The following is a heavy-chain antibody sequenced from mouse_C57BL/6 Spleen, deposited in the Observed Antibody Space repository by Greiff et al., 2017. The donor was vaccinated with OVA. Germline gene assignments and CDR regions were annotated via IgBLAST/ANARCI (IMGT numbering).Heavy chain of an antibody. D-gene: IGHD3-3*01. CDR1: GYTFTRYW. CDR2: IHPNSGST. Sequence: VQLQQPGAELVKPGASVQLSCQASGYTFTRYWMPWVQPRPGQGLAWIGMIHPNSGSTNYNEKFKSKATLTVDKSSSTAYMQLSSLTSEDSAVYYCAREGRWDCFDYWGQGTTLTVSS. CDR3: AREGRWDCFDY. J-gene: IGHJ2*01. V-gene: IGHV1-64*01.